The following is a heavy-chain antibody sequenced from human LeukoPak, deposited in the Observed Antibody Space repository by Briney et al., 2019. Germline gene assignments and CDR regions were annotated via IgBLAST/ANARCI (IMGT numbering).Heavy chain of an antibody. D-gene: IGHD6-19*01. V-gene: IGHV3-53*01. CDR3: ARESIPSGWYLS. Sequence: GGSLRLSCAASGFSVSNNYMSWVRQAPGKGLEWVSTYYIDATTHYPDSVRGRFTISSDSSKNTLYLQMNSLRFEDTAIYYCARESIPSGWYLSWGQGTLVTVSS. CDR1: GFSVSNNY. J-gene: IGHJ5*02. CDR2: YYIDATT.